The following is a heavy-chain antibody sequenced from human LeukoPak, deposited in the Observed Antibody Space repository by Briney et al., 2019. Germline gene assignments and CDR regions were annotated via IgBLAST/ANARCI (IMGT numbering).Heavy chain of an antibody. D-gene: IGHD3-3*01. Sequence: PGGSLTLSCAASGFTFEDYGLSWLRQVPAKEMDWVSGIHLLSGSTGYADSVKGRFTISTDNAKNSLYLQMNSLRADDTAFYYCARSSGGEWFDDAFDIWGQGTMVTVSS. CDR2: IHLLSGST. V-gene: IGHV3-20*04. J-gene: IGHJ3*02. CDR3: ARSSGGEWFDDAFDI. CDR1: GFTFEDYG.